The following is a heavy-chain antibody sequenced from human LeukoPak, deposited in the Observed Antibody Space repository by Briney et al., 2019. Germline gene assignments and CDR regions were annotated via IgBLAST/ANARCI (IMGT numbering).Heavy chain of an antibody. J-gene: IGHJ4*02. V-gene: IGHV3-23*01. Sequence: PGGSLRLSCAASGFTFSSYAMSWVRQAPGKGLEWVSAISGSGGSTYYADSVKGRFTISRDNSKNSLYLQMDSLRAEDTAVYYCATINWGRFGYWGQGTLVTVSS. CDR2: ISGSGGST. CDR1: GFTFSSYA. D-gene: IGHD7-27*01. CDR3: ATINWGRFGY.